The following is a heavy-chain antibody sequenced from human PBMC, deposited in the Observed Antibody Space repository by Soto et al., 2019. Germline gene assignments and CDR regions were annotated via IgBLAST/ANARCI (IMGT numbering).Heavy chain of an antibody. J-gene: IGHJ6*02. CDR1: GGTFGSYA. V-gene: IGHV1-69*06. Sequence: RASVKVSCKASGGTFGSYAISWVRQAPGQGLEWMGGIIPIFGTANYAQKFQGRVTITADKSTSTAYMELSSLRSEDTAVYYCARDSSSWSRQSHYYYGMDVWGQGTTVTVSS. D-gene: IGHD6-13*01. CDR2: IIPIFGTA. CDR3: ARDSSSWSRQSHYYYGMDV.